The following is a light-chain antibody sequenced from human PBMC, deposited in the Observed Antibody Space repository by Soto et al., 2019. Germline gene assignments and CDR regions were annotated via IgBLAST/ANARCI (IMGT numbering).Light chain of an antibody. V-gene: IGKV1-9*01. CDR1: QDISTS. J-gene: IGKJ2*03. Sequence: DIQLTQSPSFLSASVGDRVTVSCRASQDISTSLAWFQQKAGKVPQLLVYPASTLQDGVPSRFSGSGSGTYFNLTINNLQAEDVATYYCQHLRSYPFSFGPGTKLDIK. CDR2: PAS. CDR3: QHLRSYPFS.